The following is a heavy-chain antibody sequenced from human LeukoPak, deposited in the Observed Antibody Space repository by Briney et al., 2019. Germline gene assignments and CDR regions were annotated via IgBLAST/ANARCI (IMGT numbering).Heavy chain of an antibody. V-gene: IGHV3-23*01. Sequence: PGGSLRLSCAASGFTFSSYVMNWVRQAPGKGLEWVSSITGSSDIANYADSVKGRFTISRDNSKNTLYLQMNSLRAEDTAVYYCAKDGVDWGSYFDYWGQGALVTVSS. CDR3: AKDGVDWGSYFDY. D-gene: IGHD7-27*01. J-gene: IGHJ4*02. CDR1: GFTFSSYV. CDR2: ITGSSDIA.